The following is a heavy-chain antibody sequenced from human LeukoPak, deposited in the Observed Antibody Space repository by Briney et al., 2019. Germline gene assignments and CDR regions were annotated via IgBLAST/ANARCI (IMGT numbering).Heavy chain of an antibody. J-gene: IGHJ4*02. V-gene: IGHV4-59*01. CDR1: GGSISSYY. CDR3: ARGQKYRNGYTVTELGSGYFDY. Sequence: SETLSLTCSVSGGSISSYYWSWIRQPPGKGLEWIGYIYYSGRTNYNPSLKSRVTISVDTSKNQFSLTLSSVTAADTAVYYCARGQKYRNGYTVTELGSGYFDYWGQGTLVTVSS. CDR2: IYYSGRT. D-gene: IGHD5-18*01.